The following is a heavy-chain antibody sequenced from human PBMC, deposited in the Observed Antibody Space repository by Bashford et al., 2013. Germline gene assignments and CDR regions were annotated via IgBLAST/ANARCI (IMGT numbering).Heavy chain of an antibody. Sequence: VRQASREGAVEWVSGISWNSGSIDYADSVKGRFTISRDNSKNTLYLQMNSLRPEDTAVYYCARDFSARHEDVAMTGIGALDVWGQGTMVTVSS. J-gene: IGHJ3*01. D-gene: IGHD6-19*01. CDR3: ARDFSARHEDVAMTGIGALDV. CDR2: ISWNSGSI. V-gene: IGHV3-9*01.